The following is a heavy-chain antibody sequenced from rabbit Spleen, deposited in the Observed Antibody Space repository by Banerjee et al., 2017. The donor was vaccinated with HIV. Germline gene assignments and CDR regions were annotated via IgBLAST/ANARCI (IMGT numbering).Heavy chain of an antibody. CDR3: ARDTGSSFSNYGMDL. CDR2: INIVTGKS. J-gene: IGHJ6*01. Sequence: EQLEESGGGLVKPEGSLTLTCKASGVSLNDKDVMCWVRQAPGKGLEWIACINIVTGKSVYANWAKGRFTMSRTSSTTVTLRMTSLTAADRATYFCARDTGSSFSNYGMDLWGPGTLVTVS. CDR1: GVSLNDKDV. V-gene: IGHV1S45*01. D-gene: IGHD8-1*01.